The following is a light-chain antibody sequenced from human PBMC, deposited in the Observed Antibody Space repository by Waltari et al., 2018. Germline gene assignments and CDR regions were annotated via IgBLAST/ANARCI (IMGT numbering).Light chain of an antibody. CDR2: EVT. CDR1: SGHVGPSDY. V-gene: IGLV2-8*01. J-gene: IGLJ2*01. Sequence: QSALTQPPSASGSPGQSVTIPCTGTSGHVGPSDYVSWYQQYPGKPPRVLIYEVTKRPSGVPGRFSGSKSGNTASLTVSGLQAEDEASYYCGSYADSSTFLFGGGTKLTVL. CDR3: GSYADSSTFL.